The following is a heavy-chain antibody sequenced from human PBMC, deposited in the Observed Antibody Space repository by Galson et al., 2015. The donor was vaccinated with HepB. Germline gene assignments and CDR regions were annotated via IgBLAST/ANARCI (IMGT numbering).Heavy chain of an antibody. CDR3: ARAPGVSFVGWLQPLDS. Sequence: SVKVSCTASGYTFTSYNMHWVRQAPGQRLEWIACINTGTGYTNYSHNFRGRVTITRDTSTSTAYMELTNLRSEDTAVYYCARAPGVSFVGWLQPLDSWGLGTLVTVSS. D-gene: IGHD3-3*01. J-gene: IGHJ5*01. CDR1: GYTFTSYN. V-gene: IGHV1-3*04. CDR2: INTGTGYT.